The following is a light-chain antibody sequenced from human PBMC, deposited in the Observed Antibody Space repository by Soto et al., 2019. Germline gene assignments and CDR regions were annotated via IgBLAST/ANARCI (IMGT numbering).Light chain of an antibody. CDR1: QSISSW. CDR3: QQYNSYPWT. CDR2: DAS. V-gene: IGKV1-5*01. Sequence: DIQMTQSPSTLSASVGDRVTITCRASQSISSWLAWYQQKPGKAPKLLIYDASFLESGVPSSFSGSGSGTEFTLTISSLQPDDFATYYCQQYNSYPWTFGQGTKVDIK. J-gene: IGKJ1*01.